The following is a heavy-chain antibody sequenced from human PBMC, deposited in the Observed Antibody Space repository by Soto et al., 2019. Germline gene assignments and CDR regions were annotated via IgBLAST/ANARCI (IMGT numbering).Heavy chain of an antibody. CDR1: GFTFSSYS. Sequence: GGSLILSCAASGFTFSSYSMNWVRQAPGKGLEWVSSISSSSSYIYYADSVKGRFTISRDNAKNSLYLQMNSLRAEDTAVYYCARDLMTTVTTTRYYYYGMDVWGQGTTVTVSS. CDR2: ISSSSSYI. V-gene: IGHV3-21*01. J-gene: IGHJ6*02. D-gene: IGHD4-4*01. CDR3: ARDLMTTVTTTRYYYYGMDV.